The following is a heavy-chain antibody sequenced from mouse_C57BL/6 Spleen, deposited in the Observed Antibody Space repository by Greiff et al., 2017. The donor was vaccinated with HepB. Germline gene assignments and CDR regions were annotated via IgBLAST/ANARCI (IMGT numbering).Heavy chain of an antibody. CDR2: INPNNGGT. V-gene: IGHV1-26*01. CDR1: GYTFTDYY. Sequence: VQLQQSGPELVKPGASVKISCKASGYTFTDYYMNWVKQSHGKSLEWIGDINPNNGGTSYNQKFKGKATLTVDKSSSTAYMELRSLTSEDSAVYYCARREYDDYFDDWGQGTTLTVSS. CDR3: ARREYDDYFDD. D-gene: IGHD2-4*01. J-gene: IGHJ2*01.